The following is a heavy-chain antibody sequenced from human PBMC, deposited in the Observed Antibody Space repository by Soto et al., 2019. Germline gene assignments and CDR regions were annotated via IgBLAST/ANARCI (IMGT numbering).Heavy chain of an antibody. Sequence: ASVKVSFKASGYTFTSYGISWVRQAPGQGLEWMGWISAYNGNTNYAQKLQGRVTMTTDTSTGTAYMELRSLRSDDTAVYYCARDGGPVYYDSSGPWGQGTLVTVSS. D-gene: IGHD3-22*01. CDR3: ARDGGPVYYDSSGP. V-gene: IGHV1-18*04. CDR2: ISAYNGNT. CDR1: GYTFTSYG. J-gene: IGHJ5*02.